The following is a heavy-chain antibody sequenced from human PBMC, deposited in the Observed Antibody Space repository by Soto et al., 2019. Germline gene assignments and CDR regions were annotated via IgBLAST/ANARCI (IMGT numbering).Heavy chain of an antibody. CDR1: GFTFSSYG. Sequence: QVQLVESGGGVVQPGRSLRLSCAASGFTFSSYGMHWVRQAPGKGLEWVAVIWYDGSNKYYADSVKGRFTISRDNSKNTLYLQMNSLRAEDTAVYYCARDSSSGSYLGYWGQGTLVTVSS. J-gene: IGHJ4*02. V-gene: IGHV3-33*01. CDR2: IWYDGSNK. D-gene: IGHD1-26*01. CDR3: ARDSSSGSYLGY.